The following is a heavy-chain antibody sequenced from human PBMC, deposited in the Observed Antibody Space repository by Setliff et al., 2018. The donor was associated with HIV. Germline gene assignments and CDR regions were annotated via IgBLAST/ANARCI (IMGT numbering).Heavy chain of an antibody. D-gene: IGHD3-10*01. Sequence: PSETLSLTCTVSAGSIRSSTYYWAWIRQPPGKGLEWIGTIYYSGSTYYNPSLKSRATISVDTSKNQFSLKLSSVTAADTAVYYCASLVGSESPYIYYYYMDVWGEGTAVTVSS. CDR3: ASLVGSESPYIYYYYMDV. CDR1: AGSIRSSTYY. CDR2: IYYSGST. J-gene: IGHJ6*03. V-gene: IGHV4-39*01.